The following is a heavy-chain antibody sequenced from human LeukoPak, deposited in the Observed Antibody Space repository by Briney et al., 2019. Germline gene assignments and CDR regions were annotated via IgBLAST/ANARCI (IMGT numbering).Heavy chain of an antibody. J-gene: IGHJ4*02. D-gene: IGHD6-19*01. V-gene: IGHV3-23*01. CDR3: ARDRDSSDWYNEVFNY. CDR2: ISDSGDFT. Sequence: GGSLRLSCAGSGFTFSSNAMSWVRQAPGKGLEWVSSISDSGDFTYYADSVKGRFTISRDNSKNTLYLQMNSLRGEDTAVYYCARDRDSSDWYNEVFNYWGQGTLVTVSS. CDR1: GFTFSSNA.